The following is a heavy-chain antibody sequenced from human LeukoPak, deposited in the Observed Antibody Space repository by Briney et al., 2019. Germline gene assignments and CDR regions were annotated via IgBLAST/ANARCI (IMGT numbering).Heavy chain of an antibody. CDR3: ARDAISRGIVDY. D-gene: IGHD3-10*01. CDR2: INPDSGGT. Sequence: GSSVKVSCKASGYIFTDYYVHWVRQAPGQGLEWMGWINPDSGGTNFAQKFQGRVTMTRDTSISTAYMEVSRLKSDDTAVYYCARDAISRGIVDYWGQGTLVTVSS. V-gene: IGHV1-2*02. J-gene: IGHJ4*02. CDR1: GYIFTDYY.